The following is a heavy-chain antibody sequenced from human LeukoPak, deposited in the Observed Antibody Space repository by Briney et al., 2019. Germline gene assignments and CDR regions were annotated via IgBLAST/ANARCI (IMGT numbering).Heavy chain of an antibody. Sequence: GGSLRLSCAASGFPFDDYAMHWVRQAPGKGLGLDSGISWYSGSIGYADSVKGRFTISRDNAKNSLYLQMNSLRAEDTALYYCAKDKRVVRRVIVLYCYYYGMDVWAQGTTVTVSS. CDR2: ISWYSGSI. V-gene: IGHV3-9*01. CDR1: GFPFDDYA. D-gene: IGHD3-10*01. CDR3: AKDKRVVRRVIVLYCYYYGMDV. J-gene: IGHJ6*02.